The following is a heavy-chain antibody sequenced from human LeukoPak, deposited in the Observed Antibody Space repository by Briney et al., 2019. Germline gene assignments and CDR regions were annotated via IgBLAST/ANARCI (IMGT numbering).Heavy chain of an antibody. CDR1: GFSFSRYG. CDR3: ARNREYSNSWYSFDY. D-gene: IGHD6-13*01. Sequence: GGSLRLSCAASGFSFSRYGMSWVRQAPGKGLEWVSSISRSSSYIYYADSVKGRFTISRDNAKNSLYLQMNSLRAEDTAVYYCARNREYSNSWYSFDYWGQGTLVTVSS. V-gene: IGHV3-21*01. CDR2: ISRSSSYI. J-gene: IGHJ4*02.